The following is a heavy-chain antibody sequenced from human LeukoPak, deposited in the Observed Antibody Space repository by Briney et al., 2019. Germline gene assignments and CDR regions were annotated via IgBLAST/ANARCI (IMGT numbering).Heavy chain of an antibody. V-gene: IGHV1-18*01. Sequence: ASVKVSCKASGYTFTNYGISWVRQAPGQGLEWMGWISAYNGNINFEQKPQGRVTMTTDTSASTAYMELRSLRPDDTAVYYCARDQAGTMARGVVDAFDIWGQGTMVTVSS. CDR2: ISAYNGNI. D-gene: IGHD3-10*01. J-gene: IGHJ3*02. CDR3: ARDQAGTMARGVVDAFDI. CDR1: GYTFTNYG.